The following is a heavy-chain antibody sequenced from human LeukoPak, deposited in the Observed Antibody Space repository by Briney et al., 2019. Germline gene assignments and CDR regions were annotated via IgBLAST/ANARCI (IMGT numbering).Heavy chain of an antibody. Sequence: GGSLRRSCSASGFAFSRYAMYWVRQAPGKGLEYVSAVSGNGGSTYYADSVKGRFTISRDNSKNTLYLQMSSLRAEDTAVYYCVKAVYYGSGSYPLFDPWGQGTLVTVSS. CDR3: VKAVYYGSGSYPLFDP. CDR1: GFAFSRYA. V-gene: IGHV3-64D*06. J-gene: IGHJ5*02. D-gene: IGHD3-10*01. CDR2: VSGNGGST.